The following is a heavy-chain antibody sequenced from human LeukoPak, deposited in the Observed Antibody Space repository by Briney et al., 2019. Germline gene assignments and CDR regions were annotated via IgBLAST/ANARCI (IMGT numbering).Heavy chain of an antibody. D-gene: IGHD3-22*01. CDR2: ISSTSTFI. CDR3: ARDYFDSSDYPQTYYYYYMDV. Sequence: PGGSLRLSCAASGFTFSRYSMNWVRQAPGKGLEWVASISSTSTFIYSADSVKGRFTISRDTAKNSLFLQKNSLRAEDTAIYYCARDYFDSSDYPQTYYYYYMDVWGKGTTVTVSS. V-gene: IGHV3-21*01. J-gene: IGHJ6*03. CDR1: GFTFSRYS.